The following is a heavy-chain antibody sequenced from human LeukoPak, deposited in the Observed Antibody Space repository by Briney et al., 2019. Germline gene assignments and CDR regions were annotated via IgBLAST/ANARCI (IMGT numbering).Heavy chain of an antibody. D-gene: IGHD3-22*01. Sequence: GASVKVSCKASGYTFTSYYMHWVRQAPGQGLEWMGIINPSGGSTSYAQKFQGRVTMTRGTSTSTVYMELSSLRSEDTAVYYCARGYDSSGYYYRAPFDIWGQGTMVTVSS. CDR3: ARGYDSSGYYYRAPFDI. J-gene: IGHJ3*02. V-gene: IGHV1-46*01. CDR1: GYTFTSYY. CDR2: INPSGGST.